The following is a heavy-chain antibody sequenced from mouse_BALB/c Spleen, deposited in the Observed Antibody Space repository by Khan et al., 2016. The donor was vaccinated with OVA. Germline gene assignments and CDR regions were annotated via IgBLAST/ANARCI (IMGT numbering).Heavy chain of an antibody. Sequence: QVQLKQSGAELVRPGASVKLSCKTSGYIFTSYWIHWVQQRSGQGLEWIGRIYPGTGSTYYNENFKGKATLTADKSSSTAYMQLSSLKSEDSAVYFCASDNVLHSYSMDYWGQGTSVTVSS. CDR1: GYIFTSYW. D-gene: IGHD1-2*01. V-gene: IGHV1S132*01. J-gene: IGHJ4*01. CDR3: ASDNVLHSYSMDY. CDR2: IYPGTGST.